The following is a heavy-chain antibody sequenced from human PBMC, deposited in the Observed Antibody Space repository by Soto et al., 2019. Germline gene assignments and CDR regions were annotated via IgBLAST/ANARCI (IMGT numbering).Heavy chain of an antibody. V-gene: IGHV1-18*01. CDR3: ARNQLLLDS. CDR1: GYTFNNYA. Sequence: QVQLVQSGAEVKKPGXSVKVSCKASGYTFNNYAISWVRQAPGQGLEWMGWISAYNGDTNYTQKFQGRVTMTTDTSTNTANMELRSLRSDDTAVYYCARNQLLLDSWGQGTLVTVSS. D-gene: IGHD2-15*01. CDR2: ISAYNGDT. J-gene: IGHJ4*02.